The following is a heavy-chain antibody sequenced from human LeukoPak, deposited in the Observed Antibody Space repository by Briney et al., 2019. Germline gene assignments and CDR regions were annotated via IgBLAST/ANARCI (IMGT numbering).Heavy chain of an antibody. CDR3: ARPIRYILTGYYVGYFDY. CDR1: GYTFTSYG. J-gene: IGHJ4*02. V-gene: IGHV1-18*01. Sequence: GASVKVSCKASGYTFTSYGISWVRQAPGQGLEWMGWISSYNGNTNYAQKLQGRVTMTTDTSTSTAYMELRSLRSDDTAVYYCARPIRYILTGYYVGYFDYWGQGTLVTVSS. CDR2: ISSYNGNT. D-gene: IGHD3-9*01.